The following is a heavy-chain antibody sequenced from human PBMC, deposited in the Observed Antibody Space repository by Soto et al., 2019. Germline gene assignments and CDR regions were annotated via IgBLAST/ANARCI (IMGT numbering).Heavy chain of an antibody. J-gene: IGHJ5*01. D-gene: IGHD2-2*01. CDR2: ISSSRSTI. Sequence: EVQLVESGGGLVQPGGSLRLSCAASGFTFSSYSMNWVRQAPGTGLEWVSYISSSRSTIYYADSVKGRFTISRDNAKNSLYRQMNSLRAEDTAVYYCARDCPGSSTTCYGNEWFDSWGQGTLVTVSS. CDR3: ARDCPGSSTTCYGNEWFDS. V-gene: IGHV3-48*01. CDR1: GFTFSSYS.